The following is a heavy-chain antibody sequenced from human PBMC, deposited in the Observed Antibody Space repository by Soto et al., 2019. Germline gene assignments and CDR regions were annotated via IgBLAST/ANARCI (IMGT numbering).Heavy chain of an antibody. D-gene: IGHD3-22*01. J-gene: IGHJ4*02. Sequence: SETLSLTCTVSGGSISSYYWSWIRQPPGKGLEWIGYIYYSGSTNYNPSLKSRVTISVDTSKNQFSLKLSSVTAADTAVYYCARDYYDSSGYLYYFDYWGQGTLVTVSS. CDR2: IYYSGST. V-gene: IGHV4-59*01. CDR3: ARDYYDSSGYLYYFDY. CDR1: GGSISSYY.